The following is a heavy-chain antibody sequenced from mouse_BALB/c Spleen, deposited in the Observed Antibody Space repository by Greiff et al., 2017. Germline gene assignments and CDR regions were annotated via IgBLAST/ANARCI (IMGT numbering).Heavy chain of an antibody. D-gene: IGHD1-1*01. Sequence: VQLQQSGAELVKPGASVKLSCTASGFTFKDYYMHWVKQRPGQGLEWIGYINPGSGYTNYNQKFKDKATLTADKTSSTAYMQLSSLTSEDSAVCDCAPRTTDWGQGTLVTVSA. CDR3: APRTTD. CDR2: INPGSGYT. V-gene: IGHV1S26*01. CDR1: GFTFKDYY. J-gene: IGHJ3*01.